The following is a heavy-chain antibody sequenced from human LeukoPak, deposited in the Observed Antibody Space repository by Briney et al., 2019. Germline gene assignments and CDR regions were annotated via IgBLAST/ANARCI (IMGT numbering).Heavy chain of an antibody. CDR1: GYTFTGYY. J-gene: IGHJ5*02. Sequence: GASVKVSCKASGYTFTGYYMHWVRQAPGQGLEWMGRINPNSSGTNYAQKFQGRVTMTRDTSISTAYMELSRLRSDDTAVYYCARAKGNYYDSSGYYDGLYWFDPWGQGTLVTVSS. CDR3: ARAKGNYYDSSGYYDGLYWFDP. D-gene: IGHD3-22*01. CDR2: INPNSSGT. V-gene: IGHV1-2*06.